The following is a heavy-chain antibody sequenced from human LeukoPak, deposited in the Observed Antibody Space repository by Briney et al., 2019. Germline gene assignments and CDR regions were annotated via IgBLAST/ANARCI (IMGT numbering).Heavy chain of an antibody. CDR1: GGSISSYY. CDR2: NYTSGST. V-gene: IGHV4-4*07. CDR3: ARRSGWIDY. J-gene: IGHJ4*02. Sequence: SETLSLTCTVPGGSISSYYWSWIRQPAGKGLEWIGRNYTSGSTNYNPSLKSRLTMSVDTSKNQFSQKPSSVTAAGTAVYDCARRSGWIDYWGQETLVTVSS. D-gene: IGHD6-19*01.